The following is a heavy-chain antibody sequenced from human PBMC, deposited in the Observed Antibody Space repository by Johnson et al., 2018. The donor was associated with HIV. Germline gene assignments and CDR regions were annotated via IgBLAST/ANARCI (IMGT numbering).Heavy chain of an antibody. CDR3: AKTGWGDSSGWYGVWGAFDI. D-gene: IGHD6-19*01. Sequence: EVQVVESGGGVVQPGRSLRLSCAASGFTFSSYWMSWVRQAPGKGLEWVANIKQGGSEKYYVDSVKVRFSISRDNAKNSLYLQMNSLRAEDTALYSCAKTGWGDSSGWYGVWGAFDIWGQGTMVTVSS. V-gene: IGHV3-7*01. J-gene: IGHJ3*02. CDR1: GFTFSSYW. CDR2: IKQGGSEK.